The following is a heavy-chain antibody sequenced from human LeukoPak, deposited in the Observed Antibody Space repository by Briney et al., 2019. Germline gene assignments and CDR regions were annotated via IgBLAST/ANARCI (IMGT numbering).Heavy chain of an antibody. Sequence: PSETLSLTCTVSDYSISNTYCWGWVRQPPGKGLEWIGNIHHSGITNYNPSLKSRVSISIDTSKNQFSLKLTSLKAADTAVYYCAREGPIQFLEQIDFWGQGSLVTVSS. CDR2: IHHSGIT. D-gene: IGHD3-3*01. V-gene: IGHV4-38-2*02. CDR1: DYSISNTYC. J-gene: IGHJ4*02. CDR3: AREGPIQFLEQIDF.